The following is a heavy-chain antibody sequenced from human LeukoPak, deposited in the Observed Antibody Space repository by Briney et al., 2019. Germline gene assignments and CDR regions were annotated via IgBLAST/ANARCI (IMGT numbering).Heavy chain of an antibody. CDR3: ARGLLPALDY. CDR2: INHSGST. D-gene: IGHD1-26*01. V-gene: IGHV4-34*01. CDR1: GGSFSGYY. Sequence: SETLSLTCAVYGGSFSGYYWSWIRQPPGKGLEWIGEINHSGSTNYNPSLKSRVTISVDTSKNQFSLKLSSVTAADTAVYYCARGLLPALDYWGQGTLITVSS. J-gene: IGHJ4*02.